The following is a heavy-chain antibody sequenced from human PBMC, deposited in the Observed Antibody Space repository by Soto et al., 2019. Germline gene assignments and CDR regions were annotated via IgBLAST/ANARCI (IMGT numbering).Heavy chain of an antibody. CDR1: GFTFSSYG. J-gene: IGHJ3*02. D-gene: IGHD6-19*01. CDR2: IWYDGSNK. Sequence: GGSLRLSCAASGFTFSSYGMHWVRQAPGKGLEWVAVIWYDGSNKYYADSVKGRFTISRDNSKNTLYLQMNSLRAEDTAVYYCARAARGGSGYDAFDIWGQGTMVTVSS. CDR3: ARAARGGSGYDAFDI. V-gene: IGHV3-33*01.